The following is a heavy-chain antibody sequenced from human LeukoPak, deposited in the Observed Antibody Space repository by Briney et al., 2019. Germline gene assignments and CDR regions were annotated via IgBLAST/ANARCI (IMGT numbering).Heavy chain of an antibody. D-gene: IGHD3-22*01. CDR1: GYTFTNNG. V-gene: IGHV1-18*01. CDR2: ISTYNGNT. J-gene: IGHJ4*02. CDR3: ARVSSGYDDY. Sequence: VASVKVSCKASGYTFTNNGISWVRQAPGQGLEWMGWISTYNGNTNYAQKFQGRVTMTTDTPTSTAYMELRSLTPDDTAVYYCARVSSGYDDYWGQGTLVIVSS.